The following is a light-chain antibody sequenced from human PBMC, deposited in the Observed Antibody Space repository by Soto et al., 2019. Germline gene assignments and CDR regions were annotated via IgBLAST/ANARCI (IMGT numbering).Light chain of an antibody. Sequence: EIVLTQSPATLSLSPGERATLSYRASQSVSSYLAWYQQKPGQAPRLLVYYASTRATGIPARFSGSGSGTDFTLSISSLEPEDFAVYFCQQRSDWPLTFGGGTKVEIK. CDR3: QQRSDWPLT. J-gene: IGKJ4*01. CDR1: QSVSSY. V-gene: IGKV3-11*01. CDR2: YAS.